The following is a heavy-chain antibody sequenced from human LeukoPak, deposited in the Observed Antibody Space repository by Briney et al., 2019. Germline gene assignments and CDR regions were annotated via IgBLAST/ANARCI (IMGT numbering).Heavy chain of an antibody. CDR2: INPNSGDT. D-gene: IGHD6-19*01. CDR3: ARGVACIDY. CDR1: GYTFIGYY. Sequence: ASVKVSCKASGYTFIGYYMYWMRQAPGQGLEWMGWINPNSGDTNYAQKLQGRVTMTRDTSLSTAYMELSRLISDDTAVYYCARGVACIDYWGQGTLVSVSS. V-gene: IGHV1-2*02. J-gene: IGHJ4*02.